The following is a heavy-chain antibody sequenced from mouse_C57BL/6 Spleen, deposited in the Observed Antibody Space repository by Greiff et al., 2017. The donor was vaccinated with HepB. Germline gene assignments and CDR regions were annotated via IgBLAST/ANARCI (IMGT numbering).Heavy chain of an antibody. D-gene: IGHD1-1*01. V-gene: IGHV1-61*01. J-gene: IGHJ3*01. CDR1: GYTFTSYW. Sequence: QVQLQQPGAELVRPGSSVKLSCKASGYTFTSYWMDWVKQRPGQGLEWIGKIYPSDSETNYNQKFKDKATLPVDKSSSTAYMQLSSLTSEDSAIYYGARGVIYFGSDSGWFAYWGQGTLVTVSA. CDR2: IYPSDSET. CDR3: ARGVIYFGSDSGWFAY.